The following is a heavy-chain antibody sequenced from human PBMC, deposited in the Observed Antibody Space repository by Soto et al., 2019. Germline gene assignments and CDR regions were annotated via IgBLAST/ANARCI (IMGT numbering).Heavy chain of an antibody. V-gene: IGHV4-31*03. J-gene: IGHJ6*02. CDR2: IYYSGST. Sequence: SETLSLTCTVSGGSISSGGYYWSWIRQHPGKGLEWIGYIYYSGSTYYNPSLKSRVTISVDTSKNQFSLKLSSVTAADTAVYYCARAPGYSSSWSYGMDVWGQGTTVTVSS. D-gene: IGHD6-13*01. CDR3: ARAPGYSSSWSYGMDV. CDR1: GGSISSGGYY.